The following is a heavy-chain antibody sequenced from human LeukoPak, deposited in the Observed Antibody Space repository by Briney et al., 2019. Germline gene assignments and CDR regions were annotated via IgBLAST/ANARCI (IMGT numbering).Heavy chain of an antibody. V-gene: IGHV4-39*07. CDR1: GGSISTSSYY. J-gene: IGHJ6*03. D-gene: IGHD2-2*01. Sequence: SETLSLTCTVSGGSISTSSYYWGWIRQPPGKGLEWIGSVYYSGSTYYNPSLKSRVTISVDTSKNQFSLRLSSVTAADTAVYYCARQLKGQLRSYYYYHMDVWGKGTTVTVSS. CDR2: VYYSGST. CDR3: ARQLKGQLRSYYYYHMDV.